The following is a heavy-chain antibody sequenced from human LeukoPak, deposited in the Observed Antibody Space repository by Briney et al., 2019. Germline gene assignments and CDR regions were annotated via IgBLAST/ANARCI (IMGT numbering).Heavy chain of an antibody. CDR3: ARHRYYYRSGSYYGAPYYMDV. V-gene: IGHV4-39*01. Sequence: GSLRLSCAASGFTFSSYGMHWVRQAPGKGLEWIGSIYYSGSTYYNPSLKSRVTISVDTSKNQFSLKLSSVTAADTAVYYCARHRYYYRSGSYYGAPYYMDVWGKGTTVTISS. CDR2: IYYSGST. CDR1: GFTFSSYG. J-gene: IGHJ6*03. D-gene: IGHD3-10*01.